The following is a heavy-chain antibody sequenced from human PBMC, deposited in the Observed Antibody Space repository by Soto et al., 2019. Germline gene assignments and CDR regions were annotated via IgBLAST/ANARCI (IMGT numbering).Heavy chain of an antibody. CDR3: ARADKPSDYSSSSDAEVFQH. CDR1: GYSFTTYW. J-gene: IGHJ1*01. CDR2: PDPRDSHS. D-gene: IGHD6-6*01. Sequence: GESLKISCKGSGYSFTTYWISWVRQMPGKGLEGLVRPDPRDSHSNYSPSFQGHVTISVDKSLNTVYLQWTSLNASDTAIYYCARADKPSDYSSSSDAEVFQHWGQGTLVTVSS. V-gene: IGHV5-10-1*01.